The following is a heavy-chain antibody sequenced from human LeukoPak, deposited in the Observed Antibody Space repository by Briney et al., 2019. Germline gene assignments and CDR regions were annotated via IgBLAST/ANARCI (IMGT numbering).Heavy chain of an antibody. CDR2: ISSSSSAI. CDR3: ARGALRYSDY. D-gene: IGHD3-9*01. CDR1: GFTFSSYT. J-gene: IGHJ4*02. Sequence: GGSLRLSCAASGFTFSSYTMNWVRQAPGKGLEWVSSISSSSSAIYCAASVKGRFTISRDNAKNSLYLQMNSLRDEDTAVYYCARGALRYSDYWGQGTLVTVSS. V-gene: IGHV3-48*02.